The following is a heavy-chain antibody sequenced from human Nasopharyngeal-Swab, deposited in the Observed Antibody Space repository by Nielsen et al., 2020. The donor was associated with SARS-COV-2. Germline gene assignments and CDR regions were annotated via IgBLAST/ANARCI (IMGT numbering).Heavy chain of an antibody. J-gene: IGHJ4*02. V-gene: IGHV3-21*01. CDR2: ISSSSSYI. Sequence: GESLKISCAASGFTFSSYEMNWVRQAPGKGLEWVSSISSSSSYIYYADSVKGRFTISRDNAKNSLYLQMNSLRAEDTAVYYCARTRTVDYWGQGTLVTVSS. CDR1: GFTFSSYE. CDR3: ARTRTVDY. D-gene: IGHD4-17*01.